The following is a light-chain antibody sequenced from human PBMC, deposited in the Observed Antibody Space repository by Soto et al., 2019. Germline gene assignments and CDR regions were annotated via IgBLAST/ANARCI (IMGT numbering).Light chain of an antibody. J-gene: IGKJ4*01. Sequence: DIVMTQSPDSLAVSLGERATINCKSSQSVLYSSNNKNYLAWYQQKPGQPPKLLIYWAYTRESGVPDRFSGSGSWTDFTLTISSLQAEDVAVYYCQQYYSPPLTFGGGTKVEIK. CDR2: WAY. V-gene: IGKV4-1*01. CDR3: QQYYSPPLT. CDR1: QSVLYSSNNKNY.